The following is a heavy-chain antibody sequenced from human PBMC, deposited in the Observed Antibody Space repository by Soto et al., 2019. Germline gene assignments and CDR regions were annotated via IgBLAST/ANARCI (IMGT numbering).Heavy chain of an antibody. CDR3: ARETPSTTAAYFYYGLDV. CDR2: IIPVFGTT. D-gene: IGHD2-2*01. Sequence: QVQLVQSGAEVKKAGSSVKVSCKTSGGTFRSYFINWVRQAPGQGLEWVGGIIPVFGTTYYADKFQGRVTITADESTTTVYMELSSLRSDDTAVYYCARETPSTTAAYFYYGLDVSGQGTTVTVPS. J-gene: IGHJ6*02. V-gene: IGHV1-69*01. CDR1: GGTFRSYF.